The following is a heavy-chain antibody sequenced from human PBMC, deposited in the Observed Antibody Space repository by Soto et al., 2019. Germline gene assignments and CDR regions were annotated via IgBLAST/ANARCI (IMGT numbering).Heavy chain of an antibody. CDR2: MSATGGST. J-gene: IGHJ3*02. D-gene: IGHD5-18*01. V-gene: IGHV3-23*01. CDR1: GFSFSSYS. CDR3: AKSWGDTWQESAFHI. Sequence: QLLESGGDLIQPGGSLSLSCAASGFSFSSYSMSWVRQAPGKGLEWVSGMSATGGSTYYVDSVKGRFIISRDNSWKTLYLQMNSLRADDTAVYYCAKSWGDTWQESAFHIWGLGTMVTVSA.